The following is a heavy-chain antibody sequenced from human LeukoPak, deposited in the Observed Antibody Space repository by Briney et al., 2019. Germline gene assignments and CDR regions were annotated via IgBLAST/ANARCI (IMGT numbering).Heavy chain of an antibody. J-gene: IGHJ6*02. V-gene: IGHV4-59*01. CDR2: IYYSGST. Sequence: PSETLSLTCTVSGGSISSYYWSWIRQPPGKGLEWIGYIYYSGSTNYNPSLKSRVTISVDTSKNQFSLKLSSVTAADTAVYYCARDRLENGDYALNYYYGMDVWGQGTTVTVSS. CDR1: GGSISSYY. D-gene: IGHD4-17*01. CDR3: ARDRLENGDYALNYYYGMDV.